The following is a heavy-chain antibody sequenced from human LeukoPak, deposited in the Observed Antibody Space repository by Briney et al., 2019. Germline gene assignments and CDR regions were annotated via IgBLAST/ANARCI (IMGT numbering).Heavy chain of an antibody. Sequence: SGTLPLTCAVSGGSISSGSYYWSWIRQPAGKGLEWIGRIYTSGSTNYNPSLKSRVTISVDTSKNQFSLKLSSVTAADTAVYYCARGWTHSSSWYAYYFDYWGQGTLVTVSS. J-gene: IGHJ4*02. CDR1: GGSISSGSYY. V-gene: IGHV4-61*02. D-gene: IGHD6-13*01. CDR3: ARGWTHSSSWYAYYFDY. CDR2: IYTSGST.